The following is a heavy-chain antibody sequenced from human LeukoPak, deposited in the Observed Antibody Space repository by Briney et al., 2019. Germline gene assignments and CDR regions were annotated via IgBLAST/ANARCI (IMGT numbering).Heavy chain of an antibody. CDR2: IIPIFGTA. V-gene: IGHV1-69*05. J-gene: IGHJ4*02. CDR1: GGTFSSYA. Sequence: SVKISCKASGGTFSSYAISWVRQAPGQGLEWMGRIIPIFGTANYAQKFQGRVTITTDESTSTAYMELSSLRSEDTAVYYCARGRLKQYYFDYWGQGTLVTVSS. D-gene: IGHD4-11*01. CDR3: ARGRLKQYYFDY.